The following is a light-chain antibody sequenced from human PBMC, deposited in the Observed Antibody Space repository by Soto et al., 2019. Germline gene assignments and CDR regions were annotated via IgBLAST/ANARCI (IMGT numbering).Light chain of an antibody. J-gene: IGKJ5*01. CDR1: QSVSSN. Sequence: EIVMTQSPATLSVSPGXRATLSCRASQSVSSNLAWYQQKPGQAPRLLIYGASTRATGIPARFSGSGSGTEFTLTISSLQSEDFAVYYCQQYNNWPPGVTFGQGTRLEIK. V-gene: IGKV3-15*01. CDR3: QQYNNWPPGVT. CDR2: GAS.